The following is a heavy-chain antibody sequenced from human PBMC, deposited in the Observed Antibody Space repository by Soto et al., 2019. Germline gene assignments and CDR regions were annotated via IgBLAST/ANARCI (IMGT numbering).Heavy chain of an antibody. CDR2: ISWNSGSI. CDR1: GLTFDDYA. CDR3: ASARHIGP. V-gene: IGHV3-9*01. Sequence: SLRLSCAASGLTFDDYAMHWVRQAPGKGLEWVSGISWNSGSIGYADSVKGRFTISRDNAENSLYLQMNSLRAEDTAVYYCASARHIGPWGQGTRVTVSS. D-gene: IGHD2-21*01. J-gene: IGHJ5*02.